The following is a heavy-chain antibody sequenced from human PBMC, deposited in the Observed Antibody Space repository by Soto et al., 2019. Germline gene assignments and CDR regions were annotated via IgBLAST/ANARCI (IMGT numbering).Heavy chain of an antibody. Sequence: ASVKVSCKASGYTFTSYYMHWVRQAPGQGLEWMGIINPSGGSTSYAQKLQGRVTMTRDTSTSTVYMELSSLRSEDTAVYYCARETIRWLTRSNGMDVWGQGTTVTVSS. D-gene: IGHD4-17*01. J-gene: IGHJ6*02. CDR1: GYTFTSYY. V-gene: IGHV1-46*01. CDR2: INPSGGST. CDR3: ARETIRWLTRSNGMDV.